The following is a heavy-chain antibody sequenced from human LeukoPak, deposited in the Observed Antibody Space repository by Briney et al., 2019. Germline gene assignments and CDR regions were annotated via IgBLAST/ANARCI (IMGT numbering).Heavy chain of an antibody. CDR1: GGSISSYY. Sequence: PSETLSLTCTVSGGSISSYYWSWIRQPAGKGLEWIGRIHSSGSTNCNPSLKSRVTMSVDTSKNQFSLKVSSVTAADTAVYYCAREPRGLWFGDDNWFDPWGQGTLVTVSS. J-gene: IGHJ5*02. V-gene: IGHV4-4*07. CDR2: IHSSGST. CDR3: AREPRGLWFGDDNWFDP. D-gene: IGHD3-10*01.